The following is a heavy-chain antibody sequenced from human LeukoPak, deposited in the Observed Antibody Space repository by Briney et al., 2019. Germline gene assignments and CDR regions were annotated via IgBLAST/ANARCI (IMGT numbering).Heavy chain of an antibody. V-gene: IGHV1-46*01. D-gene: IGHD2/OR15-2a*01. CDR1: VYTFTSYY. CDR2: INPSGGST. Sequence: ASVKVSCKASVYTFTSYYMHWVRQAPGQGLEWMGIINPSGGSTSYAQKFQGRVTLTRDTSTSTLYMELSSLRSEDTAVYYCARDYNRGVFDIWGQGTMVTVSS. CDR3: ARDYNRGVFDI. J-gene: IGHJ3*02.